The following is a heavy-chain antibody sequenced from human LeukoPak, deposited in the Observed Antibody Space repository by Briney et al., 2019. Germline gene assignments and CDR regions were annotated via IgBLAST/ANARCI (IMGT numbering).Heavy chain of an antibody. V-gene: IGHV3-23*01. CDR2: ISAGGDNT. D-gene: IGHD6-19*01. Sequence: GGSLRLSCAASGFTFSNAWMSWVRQAPGKGLEWVSAISAGGDNTYYAESVKGRFTISRDNSKNTVYLQMTSVTAEDTARYYCAKKRTPVAGANYFDYWGQGILVTVSS. J-gene: IGHJ4*02. CDR1: GFTFSNAW. CDR3: AKKRTPVAGANYFDY.